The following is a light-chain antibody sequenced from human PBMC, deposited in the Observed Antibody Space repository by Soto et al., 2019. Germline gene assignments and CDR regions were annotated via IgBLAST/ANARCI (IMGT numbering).Light chain of an antibody. Sequence: QSVLTQPPSVSGAPGQRVTISCTGSSSNIGASYDVHWYQQIPGAAPKLLIYRDIYRPSGIPNRFSGSKSGTSASLAITGLRAEDEADYYCCSYAGSDTMIFGGGTKLTVL. CDR2: RDI. CDR3: CSYAGSDTMI. CDR1: SSNIGASYD. V-gene: IGLV1-40*01. J-gene: IGLJ2*01.